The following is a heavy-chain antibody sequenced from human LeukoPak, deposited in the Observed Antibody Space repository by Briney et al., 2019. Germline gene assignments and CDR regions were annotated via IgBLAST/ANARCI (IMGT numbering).Heavy chain of an antibody. CDR3: ESQWLGAHFDY. D-gene: IGHD6-19*01. Sequence: GGSLRLSCAAAGFTFSSYAMSWVRQAPGEGLEWVSSISGSGGSTYYADSGKGRFTISRDNSKKTLYLQMNSLRAEQTDVYYCESQWLGAHFDYWGQGTLVTVSS. CDR1: GFTFSSYA. V-gene: IGHV3-23*01. CDR2: ISGSGGST. J-gene: IGHJ4*02.